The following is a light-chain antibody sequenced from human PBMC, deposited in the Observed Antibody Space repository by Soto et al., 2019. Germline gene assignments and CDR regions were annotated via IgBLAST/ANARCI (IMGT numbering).Light chain of an antibody. Sequence: QSALTQPASVSGSPGQSIAISCTGTSSDVGNYNYVSWYQQHPGKAPKLMIYDVSNRPSGVSNRFSGSKSGNTASLTISGLQPEDEADYYCNSYTSSSTYVFGTVTKLTVL. V-gene: IGLV2-14*03. J-gene: IGLJ1*01. CDR3: NSYTSSSTYV. CDR2: DVS. CDR1: SSDVGNYNY.